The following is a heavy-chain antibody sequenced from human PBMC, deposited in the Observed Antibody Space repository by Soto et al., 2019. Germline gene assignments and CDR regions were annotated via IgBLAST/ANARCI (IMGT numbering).Heavy chain of an antibody. J-gene: IGHJ6*03. D-gene: IGHD2-2*01. Sequence: EVQLVDSGGGLVQPGGSLRLSCAASGFTFGSYSMNWVRQAPGKGLEWVSFILSSSGVIYYADSVKGRFTISRDNAKNSLYLQMNSLRAEATAVCYCARDLRATLSSTAMPYYLDVWGKGTKVTVSS. CDR1: GFTFGSYS. CDR3: ARDLRATLSSTAMPYYLDV. V-gene: IGHV3-48*01. CDR2: ILSSSGVI.